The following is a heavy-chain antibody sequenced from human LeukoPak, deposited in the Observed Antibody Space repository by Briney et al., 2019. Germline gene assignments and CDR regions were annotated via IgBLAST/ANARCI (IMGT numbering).Heavy chain of an antibody. CDR2: IYPGDSDT. V-gene: IGHV5-51*01. J-gene: IGHJ4*02. Sequence: GESLKISCKGSGYSFTSYWIGWVRQMPGKGLERMGIIYPGDSDTRYSPSFQGQVTISADKSISTAYLQWSSLKASDTAMYYCARSAMVTGELYYFDYWGQGTLVTVSS. CDR3: ARSAMVTGELYYFDY. CDR1: GYSFTSYW. D-gene: IGHD5-18*01.